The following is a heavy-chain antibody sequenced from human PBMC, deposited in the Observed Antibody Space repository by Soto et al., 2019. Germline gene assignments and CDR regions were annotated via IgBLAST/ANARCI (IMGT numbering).Heavy chain of an antibody. Sequence: EVQLLESGGGLVQPGGSLRLSCAASGFTFSSYAMSWVRQAPGKGLEWVSGISGSGDSTYYADSVKGRFTISRDNSKNQXYLQMNSLRAEDTAVYYCAKGVPGVGGAGTGYFQHWGQGTLVTVSS. D-gene: IGHD6-19*01. J-gene: IGHJ1*01. V-gene: IGHV3-23*01. CDR1: GFTFSSYA. CDR2: ISGSGDST. CDR3: AKGVPGVGGAGTGYFQH.